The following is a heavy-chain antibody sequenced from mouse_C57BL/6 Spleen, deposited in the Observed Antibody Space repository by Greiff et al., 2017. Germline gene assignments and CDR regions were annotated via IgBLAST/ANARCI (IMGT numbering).Heavy chain of an antibody. J-gene: IGHJ1*03. D-gene: IGHD2-1*01. CDR2: IDPNSGGT. V-gene: IGHV1-72*01. Sequence: QVQLKQPGAELVKPGASVKLSCKASGYTFTSYWMHWVKQRPGRGLEWIGRIDPNSGGTKYNEKFKSKATLTVDKPSSTAYMQLSSLTSEDSAVYYCARAPQNYYGNYGGYFDVWGTGTTVTVSS. CDR1: GYTFTSYW. CDR3: ARAPQNYYGNYGGYFDV.